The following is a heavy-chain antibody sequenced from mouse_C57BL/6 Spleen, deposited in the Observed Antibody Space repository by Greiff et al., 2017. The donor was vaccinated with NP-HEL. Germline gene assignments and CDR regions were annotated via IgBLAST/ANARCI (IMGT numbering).Heavy chain of an antibody. D-gene: IGHD1-1*01. CDR2: IRLKSDNYAT. J-gene: IGHJ2*01. CDR3: TAPNYSGSDYFDY. V-gene: IGHV6-3*01. Sequence: EVKVEESGGGLVKPGGSMKLSCVASGFTFSNYWMNWVRQSPEKGLEWVAQIRLKSDNYATPYAESVKGRFTISRDASRSRVYLQMYNLRSKHTSIYSGTAPNYSGSDYFDYWGQGTTLTVSS. CDR1: GFTFSNYW.